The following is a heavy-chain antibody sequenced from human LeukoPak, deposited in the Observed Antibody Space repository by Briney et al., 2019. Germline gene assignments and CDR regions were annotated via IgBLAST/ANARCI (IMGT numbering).Heavy chain of an antibody. D-gene: IGHD4-23*01. J-gene: IGHJ4*02. Sequence: SVKVSCKASGGTFSSYAISWVRQAPGQGLEWMGRIIPIFGTANYAQKFQGRVTMTRNTSTSTVYMELSSLRSEDTAVYYCAREGGGNSDFSMEYYFDYWGQGTLVTVSS. V-gene: IGHV1-69*05. CDR2: IIPIFGTA. CDR3: AREGGGNSDFSMEYYFDY. CDR1: GGTFSSYA.